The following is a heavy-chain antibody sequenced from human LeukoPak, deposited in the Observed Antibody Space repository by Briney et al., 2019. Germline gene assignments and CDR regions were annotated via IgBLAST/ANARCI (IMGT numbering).Heavy chain of an antibody. CDR1: GGSISSYY. Sequence: SETLSLTCTVSGGSISSYYWSWIRQPPGKGLEWIGYIYYSGCTNYNPSLKSRVTISVDTSKNQFSLKLSSVTAADTAVYYCARFHLPYSSSWTRDYYFDYWGQGTLVTVSS. J-gene: IGHJ4*02. D-gene: IGHD6-13*01. V-gene: IGHV4-59*08. CDR2: IYYSGCT. CDR3: ARFHLPYSSSWTRDYYFDY.